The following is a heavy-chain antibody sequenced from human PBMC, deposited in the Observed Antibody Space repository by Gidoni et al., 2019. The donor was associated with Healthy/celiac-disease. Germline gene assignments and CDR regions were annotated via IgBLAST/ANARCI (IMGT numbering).Heavy chain of an antibody. CDR3: ARLGEMATLYD. J-gene: IGHJ4*02. Sequence: QLQLQESGPALVKPSEPLSLTCTVSGRSISCSSYYWGWIRQPPGKGLECIGSIYYSGSTYYNPSHKSRVTISVDTSKNQFSLKLSSVTAADTAVYYCARLGEMATLYDWGQGTLVTVSS. CDR1: GRSISCSSYY. V-gene: IGHV4-39*01. D-gene: IGHD2-8*01. CDR2: IYYSGST.